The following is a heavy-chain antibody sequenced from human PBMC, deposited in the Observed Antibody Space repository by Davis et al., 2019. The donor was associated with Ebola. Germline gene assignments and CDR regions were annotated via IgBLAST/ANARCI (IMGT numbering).Heavy chain of an antibody. CDR1: GYRFTRFW. CDR2: IDPSDSYT. V-gene: IGHV5-10-1*04. Sequence: GESLKISCQASGYRFTRFWISWVRQMPGKGLEWMGRIDPSDSYTTYSPSFQGRVTISADKSISTAYLQWSSLKASDTAMYYCARSPGRSSGWYFDFWGRATLVTVSS. CDR3: ARSPGRSSGWYFDF. J-gene: IGHJ4*02. D-gene: IGHD6-19*01.